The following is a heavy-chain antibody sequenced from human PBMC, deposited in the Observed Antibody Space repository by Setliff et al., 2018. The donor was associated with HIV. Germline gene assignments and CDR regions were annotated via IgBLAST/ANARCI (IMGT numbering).Heavy chain of an antibody. V-gene: IGHV4-34*01. CDR3: ARSQRLPGLQPPYWYFDL. CDR1: GGSFTDYF. D-gene: IGHD6-25*01. J-gene: IGHJ2*01. CDR2: INHSESA. Sequence: PSETLSLTCAVYGGSFTDYFWTWIRQSPGKGLEWIGEINHSESANYNPSLKSRVTISIDTSKKQFSLGLRSVTGADTAVYFCARSQRLPGLQPPYWYFDLWGRGTLVTV.